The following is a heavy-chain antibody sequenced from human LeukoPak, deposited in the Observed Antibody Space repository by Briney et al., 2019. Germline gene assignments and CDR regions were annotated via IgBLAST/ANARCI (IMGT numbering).Heavy chain of an antibody. CDR1: GVSFSTYA. D-gene: IGHD4-17*01. CDR3: AKDQYGEAFDI. Sequence: PGGSLRLSCADSGVSFSTYAMTWVRQAPGKGLEWVSAISGSGSATYYADSVKGRFTISRDNSKNTLYLQMNSLRAEDTAVYYCAKDQYGEAFDIWGPGTMVTVSS. J-gene: IGHJ3*02. CDR2: ISGSGSAT. V-gene: IGHV3-23*01.